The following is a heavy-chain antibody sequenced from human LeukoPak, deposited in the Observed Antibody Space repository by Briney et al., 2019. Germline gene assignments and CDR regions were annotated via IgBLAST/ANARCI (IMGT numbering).Heavy chain of an antibody. J-gene: IGHJ4*02. CDR1: GGSFSGYY. D-gene: IGHD3-3*01. CDR2: INHSGST. V-gene: IGHV4-34*01. CDR3: ARGGGDFWSGYYKYYFDY. Sequence: SETLSLTCAVYGGSFSGYYWSWIRQPPGKGLEWIGEINHSGSTNYNPSLKSRVTISVDTSKNQFSLKLSSVTAADTAVYYCARGGGDFWSGYYKYYFDYWGQGTLVNVSS.